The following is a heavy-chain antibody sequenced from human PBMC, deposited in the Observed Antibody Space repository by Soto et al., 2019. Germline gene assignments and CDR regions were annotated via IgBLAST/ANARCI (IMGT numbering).Heavy chain of an antibody. Sequence: QVQLVQSRAEVKKPGASVKVSCKASGYTFTSFYMHWMRQAPGQGLEWLGIINPSGGSTSYAQKFQGSVTMTGDTSTNTVYMELSSLRSEDTAVYYCARALPRISTSREGDYWGQGTLVTVSS. CDR2: INPSGGST. CDR1: GYTFTSFY. D-gene: IGHD1-1*01. J-gene: IGHJ4*02. CDR3: ARALPRISTSREGDY. V-gene: IGHV1-46*01.